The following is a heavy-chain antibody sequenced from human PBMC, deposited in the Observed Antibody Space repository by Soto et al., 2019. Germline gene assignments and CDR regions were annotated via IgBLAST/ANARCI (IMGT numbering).Heavy chain of an antibody. D-gene: IGHD6-13*01. Sequence: GGSLRLSCAASGFTFSSYAMSWVRQAPGKGLEWVSAISGSGGSTYYADSVKGRFTISRDNSKNTLYLQMNSLRAEDTAVYYCAKARNLPGIAAAGTLDVWGQGTTVTVSS. V-gene: IGHV3-23*01. J-gene: IGHJ6*02. CDR3: AKARNLPGIAAAGTLDV. CDR1: GFTFSSYA. CDR2: ISGSGGST.